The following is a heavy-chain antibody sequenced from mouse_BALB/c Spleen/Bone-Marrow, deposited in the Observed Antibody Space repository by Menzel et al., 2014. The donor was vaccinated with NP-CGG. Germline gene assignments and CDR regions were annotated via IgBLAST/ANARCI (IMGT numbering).Heavy chain of an antibody. J-gene: IGHJ1*01. D-gene: IGHD1-1*01. V-gene: IGHV7-3*02. CDR3: ARDNGSSPSYWFFNV. Sequence: EVQVVESGGGLVQPGGSLRLSCATSGFTFTDYYMTWVRQPSGKALEWLSFIRNEANGYTTEYSASVKGRFTISRDNSQSILYLQMSTLRPEDSATYYCARDNGSSPSYWFFNVWGAGTTVTVSS. CDR2: IRNEANGYTT. CDR1: GFTFTDYY.